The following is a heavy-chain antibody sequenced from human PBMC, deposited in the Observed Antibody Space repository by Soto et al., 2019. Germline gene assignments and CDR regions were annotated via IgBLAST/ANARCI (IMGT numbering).Heavy chain of an antibody. Sequence: SETLSLTCTVSGGSISSYYWSWIRQPPGKGLEWIGYIYYSGSTNYNPSLKSRVTISVDTSTNHFSLKLSSVTAADTAVYYCARLVVTTNDYYYYGMGVWGQGTTVTVS. CDR2: IYYSGST. J-gene: IGHJ6*02. CDR1: GGSISSYY. V-gene: IGHV4-59*01. CDR3: ARLVVTTNDYYYYGMGV. D-gene: IGHD2-21*02.